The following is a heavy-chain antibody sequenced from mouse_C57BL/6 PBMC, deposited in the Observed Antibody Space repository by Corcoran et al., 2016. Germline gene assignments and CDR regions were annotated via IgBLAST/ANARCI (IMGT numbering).Heavy chain of an antibody. CDR3: ARANWDSPDY. CDR1: GYTFTDYY. J-gene: IGHJ2*01. D-gene: IGHD4-1*01. V-gene: IGHV1-76*01. Sequence: QVQLKQSGAELVRPGASVKLSCKASGYTFTDYYINWVKQRPGQGLEWIARIYPGSGNTYYNEKFKGMATLTAEKSSSTAYMQLSSLTSEDSAVYFCARANWDSPDYWGQGTTLTVSS. CDR2: IYPGSGNT.